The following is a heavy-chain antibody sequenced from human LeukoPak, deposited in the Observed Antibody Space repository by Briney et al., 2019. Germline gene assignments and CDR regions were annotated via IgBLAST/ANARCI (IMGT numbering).Heavy chain of an antibody. J-gene: IGHJ4*02. D-gene: IGHD1-26*01. CDR1: GGSISSYY. CDR2: IYYSGST. CDR3: ARSKAGFSGSYTYYFDY. V-gene: IGHV4-59*08. Sequence: KPSETLSLTCTVSGGSISSYYWSWIRQPPGKGLEWIGYIYYSGSTNYNPSLKSRVTISVDTSKNQFSLKLSSVTAADTAVYYCARSKAGFSGSYTYYFDYWGQGTLVTVSS.